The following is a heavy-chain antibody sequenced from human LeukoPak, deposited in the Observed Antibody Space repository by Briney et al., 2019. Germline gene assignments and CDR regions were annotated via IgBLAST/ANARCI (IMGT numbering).Heavy chain of an antibody. CDR1: GFTFRSYG. Sequence: GGSLRLSCAASGFTFRSYGMSWVRQAPGKGLEWVSGMSGSGVNTDYADSVKGRFTISRDNSKNTLYLQMNSLRAEDTAVYFCARKALGYRLAYGDYWGQGTLVTVSS. D-gene: IGHD5-12*01. CDR2: MSGSGVNT. J-gene: IGHJ4*02. V-gene: IGHV3-23*01. CDR3: ARKALGYRLAYGDY.